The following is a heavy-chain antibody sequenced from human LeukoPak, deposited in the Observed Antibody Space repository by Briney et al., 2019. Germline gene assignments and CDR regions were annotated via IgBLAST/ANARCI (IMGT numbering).Heavy chain of an antibody. J-gene: IGHJ6*03. CDR3: ARDSWLLYVGYYYYYMDV. V-gene: IGHV3-48*01. CDR2: ISSSSSTL. CDR1: GFTFSSYS. Sequence: GGSLRLSCAASGFTFSSYSMNWVRQAPGKGLEWVSYISSSSSTLYYADSVKGRFTISRDNAKNSLYLQMNSLRAEDTAVYYCARDSWLLYVGYYYYYMDVWGKGTTVTVSS. D-gene: IGHD3-3*01.